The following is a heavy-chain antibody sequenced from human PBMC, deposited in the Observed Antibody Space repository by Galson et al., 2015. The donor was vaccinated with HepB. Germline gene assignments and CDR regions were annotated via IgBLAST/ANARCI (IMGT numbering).Heavy chain of an antibody. CDR2: IIPIFGTA. CDR1: GGTFSSYA. J-gene: IGHJ4*02. Sequence: SVKVSCKASGGTFSSYAISWVRQAPGQGLEWMGGIIPIFGTANYAQKFQGRVTITADESTSTAYMELSSLRSEDTAVYYCARDVAAAGTFDYWGQGTLVTVSS. D-gene: IGHD6-13*01. CDR3: ARDVAAAGTFDY. V-gene: IGHV1-69*13.